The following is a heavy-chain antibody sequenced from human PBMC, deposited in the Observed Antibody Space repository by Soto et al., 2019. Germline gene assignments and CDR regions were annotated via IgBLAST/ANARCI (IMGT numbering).Heavy chain of an antibody. J-gene: IGHJ4*02. D-gene: IGHD3-3*01. CDR1: CGSISIGDYY. CDR2: IYYSGST. Sequence: LSLTFTVSCGSISIGDYYLSWIRQPPGKVLEWIGYIYYSGSTYYNPSLKSRVTISVDTSKNQFSLKLSSVTAADTAVYYCARETGGSVSGVVIIPHFDYWGQGTLVTVSS. CDR3: ARETGGSVSGVVIIPHFDY. V-gene: IGHV4-30-4*01.